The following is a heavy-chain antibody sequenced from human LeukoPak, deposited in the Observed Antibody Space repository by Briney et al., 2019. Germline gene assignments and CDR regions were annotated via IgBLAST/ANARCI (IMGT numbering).Heavy chain of an antibody. V-gene: IGHV3-7*01. D-gene: IGHD2-21*02. Sequence: GGSLRLSCAASGFAFSSYWASWVRQAPGKGLEWVANINQDGSDQNYVDSVRGRFTISRDNAKNSAYLQMNSLRVEDTAVYYCARSLRPEDYWGQGILVTVSS. CDR3: ARSLRPEDY. CDR1: GFAFSSYW. J-gene: IGHJ4*02. CDR2: INQDGSDQ.